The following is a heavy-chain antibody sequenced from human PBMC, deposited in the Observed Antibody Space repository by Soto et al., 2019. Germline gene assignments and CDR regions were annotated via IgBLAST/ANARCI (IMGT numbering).Heavy chain of an antibody. CDR3: ATGQEVRMADI. D-gene: IGHD2-15*01. CDR1: GFTFSSYN. Sequence: GGSLRLSCAASGFTFSSYNMNWVRQAPGKGLEWVSSISSSSSYIYYADSVKGRFTISRDNAKNSLYLQMNSLRAEDTAVYFCATGQEVRMADIWGQGTMVTVSS. J-gene: IGHJ3*02. CDR2: ISSSSSYI. V-gene: IGHV3-21*04.